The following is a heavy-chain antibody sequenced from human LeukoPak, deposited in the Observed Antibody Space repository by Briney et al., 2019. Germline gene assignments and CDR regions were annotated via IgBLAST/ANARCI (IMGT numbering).Heavy chain of an antibody. CDR2: ISSSSSYI. J-gene: IGHJ4*02. CDR3: ARDKNYYGSGSKDY. V-gene: IGHV3-21*04. CDR1: GFTFSSYS. Sequence: GGSLRLSCAASGFTFSSYSMNWVRQAPGKGLEWVSSISSSSSYIYYADSVKGRFTISRDNSKNTLYLQMNSLRAEDTAVYYCARDKNYYGSGSKDYWGQGTLVTVSS. D-gene: IGHD3-10*01.